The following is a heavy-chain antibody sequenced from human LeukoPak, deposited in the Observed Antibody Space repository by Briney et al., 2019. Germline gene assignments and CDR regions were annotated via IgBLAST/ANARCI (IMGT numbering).Heavy chain of an antibody. Sequence: GGSLRLSCAASGFTFSTYWMHWVRQAPGKGLVWVSRIKSDGGTKYADSVKGRFTISRDNAQKTVSLQMNSLRPEDTGVYYCARAPSEIGGYYPEYFRHWGQGTLVTVSS. CDR3: ARAPSEIGGYYPEYFRH. CDR1: GFTFSTYW. V-gene: IGHV3-74*01. CDR2: IKSDGGT. J-gene: IGHJ1*01. D-gene: IGHD3-22*01.